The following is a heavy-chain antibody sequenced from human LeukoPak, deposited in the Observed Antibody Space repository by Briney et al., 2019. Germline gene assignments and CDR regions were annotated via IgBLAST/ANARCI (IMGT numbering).Heavy chain of an antibody. D-gene: IGHD5-18*01. V-gene: IGHV3-7*03. CDR3: ARENGDTALDY. J-gene: IGHJ4*02. CDR2: IKQDGSEK. Sequence: PGGPLRFSGAASGFTFRGYWMSWVRKAPGKGLGWVANIKQDGSEKNFVDSVRGRFTISRDNAKNSLYLQMNSLRAEDTAVYYCARENGDTALDYWGQGTLVTVSS. CDR1: GFTFRGYW.